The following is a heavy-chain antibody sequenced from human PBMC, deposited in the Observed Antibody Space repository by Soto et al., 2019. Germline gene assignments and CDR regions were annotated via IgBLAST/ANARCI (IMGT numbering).Heavy chain of an antibody. Sequence: QVQLQESGPGLVKPSETLSLTCAVSGGSISSSNWWRWVRQPPGKGLEWIGEIYHSGNSNYNPSLQSRLTVSVDKSHNQFSLRLTSVTAADTAVYYCARDFPSSSGWSWFDPWGQGTLVTVSS. CDR3: ARDFPSSSGWSWFDP. J-gene: IGHJ5*02. V-gene: IGHV4-4*02. CDR1: GGSISSSNW. CDR2: IYHSGNS. D-gene: IGHD6-19*01.